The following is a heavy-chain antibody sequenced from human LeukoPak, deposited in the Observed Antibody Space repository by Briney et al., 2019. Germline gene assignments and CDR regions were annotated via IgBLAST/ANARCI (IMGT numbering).Heavy chain of an antibody. Sequence: PGGSLRLSCAASGFTVSSNYMRWVRQAPGKGLEWVSVIYSGGSTYYADSVKGRFTISRDNSKNTLYLQMNSLRAEDTAVYYCARDVPAAIFGYYYYGMDVWGQGTTVTVSS. CDR1: GFTVSSNY. J-gene: IGHJ6*02. D-gene: IGHD2-2*01. CDR2: IYSGGST. CDR3: ARDVPAAIFGYYYYGMDV. V-gene: IGHV3-66*01.